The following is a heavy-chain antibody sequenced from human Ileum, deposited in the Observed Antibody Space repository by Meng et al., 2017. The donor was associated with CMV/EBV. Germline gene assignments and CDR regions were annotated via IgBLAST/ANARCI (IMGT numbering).Heavy chain of an antibody. J-gene: IGHJ4*02. CDR3: ARKSPSPVAARHFDY. CDR1: GFTFWIYE. D-gene: IGHD6-6*01. Sequence: SGFTFWIYEIHWVRQAPGKGLEWVSSITSSGSNIYYADSLKGRFTISRDNAKNSLHLQINGLRPEDTAVYYCARKSPSPVAARHFDYWGQGALVTVSS. CDR2: ITSSGSNI. V-gene: IGHV3-21*01.